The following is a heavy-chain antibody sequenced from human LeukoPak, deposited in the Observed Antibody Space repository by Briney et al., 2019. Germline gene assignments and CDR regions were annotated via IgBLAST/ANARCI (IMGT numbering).Heavy chain of an antibody. D-gene: IGHD6-6*01. J-gene: IGHJ4*02. Sequence: SETLTLTCTVSGGSISRDSDYWTRIPQPAGKGLQWLERMYTSGSTNYNPSLKRRVTISVDTPKNQFTVKVSAVPAADTAMYYCAREATSSIAARRDGFDYWGQGTLVTVSS. CDR2: MYTSGST. CDR3: AREATSSIAARRDGFDY. V-gene: IGHV4-61*02. CDR1: GGSISRDSDY.